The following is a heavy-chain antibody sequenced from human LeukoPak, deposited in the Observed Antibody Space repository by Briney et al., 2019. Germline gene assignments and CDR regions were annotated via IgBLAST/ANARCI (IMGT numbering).Heavy chain of an antibody. CDR1: GFNFSSHG. CDR3: ARDGQLVLKGYYYMDV. J-gene: IGHJ6*03. CDR2: IWYDGSNK. Sequence: RSLRISFAAAGFNFSSHGMPLVRQAPGKGLGWVAVIWYDGSNKYYADSVKGRFTISRDNSKNTLYLQMNSLRAEDTAVYYCARDGQLVLKGYYYMDVWGKGTTVTVSS. D-gene: IGHD6-13*01. V-gene: IGHV3-33*01.